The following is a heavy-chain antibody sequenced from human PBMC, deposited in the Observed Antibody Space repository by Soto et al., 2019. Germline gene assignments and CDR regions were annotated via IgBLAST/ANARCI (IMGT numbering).Heavy chain of an antibody. D-gene: IGHD3-3*01. V-gene: IGHV3-23*01. CDR3: AKDRSPSIFGVVIDPFDY. CDR1: GFTFSSYA. Sequence: GGSLRLSCAASGFTFSSYAMSWVRQAPGKGLEWVSAISGSGGSTYYADSVKGRFTISRDNSKNTLYLQMNSLRAEDTAVYYCAKDRSPSIFGVVIDPFDYWGQGTLVTVSS. CDR2: ISGSGGST. J-gene: IGHJ4*02.